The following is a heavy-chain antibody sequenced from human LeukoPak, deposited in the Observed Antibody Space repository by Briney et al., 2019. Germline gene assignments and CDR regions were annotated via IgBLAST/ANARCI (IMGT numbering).Heavy chain of an antibody. CDR2: INPNSGGT. CDR1: GYTXTGYY. Sequence: GASVKVSCKASGYTXTGYYMHWVRQAPGQGLEWMGWINPNSGGTNYAQKFQGRVTMTRDTSISTAYMELSRLRSDDTAVYYCARDYYDSSGYYLGWGQGTLVTVSS. D-gene: IGHD3-22*01. CDR3: ARDYYDSSGYYLG. V-gene: IGHV1-2*02. J-gene: IGHJ4*02.